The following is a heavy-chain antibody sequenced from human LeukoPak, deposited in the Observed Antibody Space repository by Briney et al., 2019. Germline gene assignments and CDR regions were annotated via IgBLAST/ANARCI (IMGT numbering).Heavy chain of an antibody. Sequence: PGGSLRLSCAASGFTFSSYSMNWVRQAPGKGLEWVSSISSSSSYIYYADSVKGRFTISRDNSKNMLYLHMNSLGTEDTAVYSCAREHFAATGTGWFDPWGQGTLVTVSS. D-gene: IGHD1-1*01. CDR3: AREHFAATGTGWFDP. CDR1: GFTFSSYS. V-gene: IGHV3-21*01. CDR2: ISSSSSYI. J-gene: IGHJ5*02.